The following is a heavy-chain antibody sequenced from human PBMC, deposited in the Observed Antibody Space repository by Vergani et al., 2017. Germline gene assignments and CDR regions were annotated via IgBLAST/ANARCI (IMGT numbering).Heavy chain of an antibody. CDR2: VNHGGST. CDR1: GGSISGADYY. CDR3: ASIARAPTRRNPPPDY. D-gene: IGHD3-16*02. J-gene: IGHJ4*02. Sequence: QVQLQESGPGLVKPSQTLSLTCTVSGGSISGADYYWSWIRQAPGMGLEWIGEVNHGGSTNYNPSLKSRVSISVDTSKNQFSLQLTSVTAADSAIYFCASIARAPTRRNPPPDYWGQGILVTVSS. V-gene: IGHV4-30-4*01.